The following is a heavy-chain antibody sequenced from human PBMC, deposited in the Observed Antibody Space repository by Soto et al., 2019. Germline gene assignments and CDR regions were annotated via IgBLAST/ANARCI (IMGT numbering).Heavy chain of an antibody. D-gene: IGHD6-19*01. CDR1: GGTFSSYA. V-gene: IGHV1-69*13. J-gene: IGHJ4*02. CDR2: IIPIFGTA. CDR3: ARDSSSGLDLDY. Sequence: SVKVSCKASGGTFSSYAISWVRQAPGQGLEWMGGIIPIFGTANYAQKFQGRVTITADESTSTAYMELSSLRSEDTAVYYCARDSSSGLDLDYWGQGTLVTVSS.